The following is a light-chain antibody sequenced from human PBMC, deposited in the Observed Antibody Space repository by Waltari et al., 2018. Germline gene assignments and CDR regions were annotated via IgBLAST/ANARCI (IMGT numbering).Light chain of an antibody. CDR2: RDN. J-gene: IGLJ1*01. V-gene: IGLV1-47*01. CDR1: NSNSGRNS. Sequence: QSVLTQPPSASGTPGQTVTISFSGTNSNSGRNSVLWYQQLPGTAPKLLIYRDNQRPSGVPYRFSGSKSGTSASLAIRGLRSEDDGDYYCAAWDDSLSVSYVFGSGTKVTV. CDR3: AAWDDSLSVSYV.